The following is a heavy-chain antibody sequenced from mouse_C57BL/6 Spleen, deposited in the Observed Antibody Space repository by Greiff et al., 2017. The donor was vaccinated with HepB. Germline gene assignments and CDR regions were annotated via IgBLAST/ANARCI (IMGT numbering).Heavy chain of an antibody. CDR1: GFTFSSYA. Sequence: EVMLVESGGGLVKPGGSLKLSCAASGFTFSSYAMSWVRQTPEKRLEWVATISDGGSYTYYPDNVKGRFTISRDNAKNNLYLQMSHLKSEDTAMYYCARELREGYAMDYWGQGTSVTVSS. J-gene: IGHJ4*01. D-gene: IGHD2-4*01. V-gene: IGHV5-4*01. CDR3: ARELREGYAMDY. CDR2: ISDGGSYT.